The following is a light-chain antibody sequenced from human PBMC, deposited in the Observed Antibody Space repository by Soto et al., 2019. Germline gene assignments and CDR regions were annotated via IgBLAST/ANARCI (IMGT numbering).Light chain of an antibody. Sequence: QSALTQPRSVSGSPGQSVTISCTGTSSDIGGYNYVSWYQQHPGKAPKIIIYDVSKRPSGVPDRFSGSKSGNTGCLTISGLQAEDEADYYCSSYAGGYTFWVFGGGTKLTVL. CDR3: SSYAGGYTFWV. J-gene: IGLJ3*02. CDR1: SSDIGGYNY. V-gene: IGLV2-11*01. CDR2: DVS.